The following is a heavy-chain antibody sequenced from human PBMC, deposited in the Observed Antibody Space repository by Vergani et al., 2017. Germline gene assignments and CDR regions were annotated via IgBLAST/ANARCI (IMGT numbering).Heavy chain of an antibody. D-gene: IGHD6-19*01. Sequence: QVQLQESGPGLVKPSETLSLTCSVSGYSIRSGYYWGWIRQPPGKGLEWIGSIYHSGSTYYNPSLKSRVTISVDTSKNQFSLKLSSVTAADTAVYYCASQGAVAAPFDYWGQGTLVTVSS. CDR3: ASQGAVAAPFDY. CDR2: IYHSGST. V-gene: IGHV4-38-2*01. CDR1: GYSIRSGYY. J-gene: IGHJ4*02.